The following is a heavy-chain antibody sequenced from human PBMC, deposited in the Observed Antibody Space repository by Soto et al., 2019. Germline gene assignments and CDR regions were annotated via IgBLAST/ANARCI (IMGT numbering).Heavy chain of an antibody. CDR3: AIDVIGSVVFWGYLDYWGQGTLVTVSSGKGAFLQWSSLKASDTALYYCARLRHSGSYYGDFDY. CDR2: IRFDGSNI. V-gene: IGHV3-30*02. D-gene: IGHD2-21*01. Sequence: PGGSLRLSCAAPESIFRGYGMHWVRQAPGKGLEWVAIIRFDGSNINYADAVMGRFTISRDNSKNMLYLEMNSLRVEDTALYYYAIDVIGSVVFWGYLDYWGQGTLVTVSSGKGAFLQWSSLKASDTALYYCARLRHSGSYYGDFDYWGQGTLVTVSS. CDR1: ESIFRGYG. J-gene: IGHJ4*02.